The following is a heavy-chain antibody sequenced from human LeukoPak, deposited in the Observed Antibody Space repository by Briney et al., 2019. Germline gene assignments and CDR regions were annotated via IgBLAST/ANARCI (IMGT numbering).Heavy chain of an antibody. V-gene: IGHV1-46*03. D-gene: IGHD5-12*01. CDR2: INPSGGST. J-gene: IGHJ4*02. Sequence: ASVKASCKASGGTFSSYAISWVRQAPGQGLEWVGIINPSGGSTSYAQKFQGRVTMTRDTSTSTVYMELSSLRSEDTAMYYCTRDSYSGYDRSLGYWGQGTLVTVSS. CDR3: TRDSYSGYDRSLGY. CDR1: GGTFSSYA.